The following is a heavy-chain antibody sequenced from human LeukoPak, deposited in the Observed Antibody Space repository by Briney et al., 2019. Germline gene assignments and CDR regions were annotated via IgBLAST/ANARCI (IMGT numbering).Heavy chain of an antibody. D-gene: IGHD3-22*01. V-gene: IGHV4-39*01. CDR3: ARRRYYDGSGYLE. CDR2: IYYSGRT. Sequence: SETLSLTXSVSGDSVSRSDSYWDWVRQPPGKWLEWLGTIYYSGRTYYSPSLKRRVTMSVDPSNNQFSLNLRSVTAADTAVYYCARRRYYDGSGYLEWGQGTLLSVSS. CDR1: GDSVSRSDSY. J-gene: IGHJ1*01.